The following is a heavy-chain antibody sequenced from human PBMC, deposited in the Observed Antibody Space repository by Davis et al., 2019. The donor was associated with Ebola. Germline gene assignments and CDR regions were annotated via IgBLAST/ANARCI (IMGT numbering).Heavy chain of an antibody. Sequence: AASVKVSCKASGYTFSSYGINWVRQAPGQGLEWMGWISGYNGNTNYAQKLQGRVTMSTDTSTSTAYMGLRSLRSDDTAVYYCARAGRVVVTAMADYWGQGTLVTVSS. J-gene: IGHJ4*02. D-gene: IGHD2-21*02. CDR1: GYTFSSYG. CDR2: ISGYNGNT. CDR3: ARAGRVVVTAMADY. V-gene: IGHV1-18*01.